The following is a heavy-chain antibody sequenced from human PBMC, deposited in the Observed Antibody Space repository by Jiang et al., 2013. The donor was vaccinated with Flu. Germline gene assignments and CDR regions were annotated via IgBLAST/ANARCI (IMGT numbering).Heavy chain of an antibody. Sequence: PGKGLEWVSAISGSGGSTYYADSVKGRFTISRDNSKNTLYLQMNSLRAEDTAVYYCAKTGVLGWYFDLWGRGTLVTVSS. V-gene: IGHV3-23*01. D-gene: IGHD1-14*01. CDR2: ISGSGGST. J-gene: IGHJ2*01. CDR3: AKTGVLGWYFDL.